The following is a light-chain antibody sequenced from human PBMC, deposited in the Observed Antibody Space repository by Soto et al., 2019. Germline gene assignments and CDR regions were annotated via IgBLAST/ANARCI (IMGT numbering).Light chain of an antibody. CDR1: QSIGSHS. J-gene: IGKJ2*01. CDR3: HPHH. CDR2: ATS. V-gene: IGKV3-20*01. Sequence: EIVLTQSPGTLSLSPGERVTLSWRVSQSIGSHSLAWYQQKPGQAPRLLIYATSTRATGIPDRFSGSGSGTDFTLTISRLEPEDFAVYYSHPHHFGQGTKLEIK.